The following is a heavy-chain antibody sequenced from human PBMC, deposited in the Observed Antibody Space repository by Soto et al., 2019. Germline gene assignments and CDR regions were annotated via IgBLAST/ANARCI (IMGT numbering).Heavy chain of an antibody. CDR2: FYWDGDK. CDR3: AHRRATPHYYDFWSVHSQNYFDY. D-gene: IGHD3-3*01. Sequence: QITLKESGPTLVKPAQTLTLTCTFSGFSLSTSGVGVGWIRQPPGKALEWLALFYWDGDKRYSPSLKSRLTTTRDTSKNQVVLTMTNMDPVDTATYYCAHRRATPHYYDFWSVHSQNYFDYWGQGTLVTVSS. V-gene: IGHV2-5*02. J-gene: IGHJ4*02. CDR1: GFSLSTSGVG.